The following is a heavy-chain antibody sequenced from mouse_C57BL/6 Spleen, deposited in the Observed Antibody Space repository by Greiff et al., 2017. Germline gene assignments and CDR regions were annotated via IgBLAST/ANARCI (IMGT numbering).Heavy chain of an antibody. D-gene: IGHD1-1*01. V-gene: IGHV1-72*01. CDR3: ARCTTVVDY. CDR1: GYTFTSYW. CDR2: IDPTGGCT. Sequence: QVQLQQPGAELVMPGASVKLSCKASGYTFTSYWMPWVKQRPGRGLEWIGRIDPTGGCTKYTQKFKCKATLTVDKPSSTAYMQLSSLTSEDSAVYYCARCTTVVDYWGQGTTRTVSA. J-gene: IGHJ2*01.